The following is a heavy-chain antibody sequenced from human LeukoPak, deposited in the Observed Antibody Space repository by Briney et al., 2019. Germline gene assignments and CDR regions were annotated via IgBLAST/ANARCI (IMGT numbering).Heavy chain of an antibody. CDR2: IKSDGST. J-gene: IGHJ1*01. V-gene: IGHV3-74*01. CDR1: GFTFSRYW. D-gene: IGHD3-22*01. Sequence: GGSLRLSCAAAGFTFSRYWMYWVRHAPRKWLVWVSLIKSDGSTNYADSVKGRFTISRDNAKNTVSLQMTSLRAEDTGVYYCARAPAEIGGYYPEYFRHWGQGTLVTVSS. CDR3: ARAPAEIGGYYPEYFRH.